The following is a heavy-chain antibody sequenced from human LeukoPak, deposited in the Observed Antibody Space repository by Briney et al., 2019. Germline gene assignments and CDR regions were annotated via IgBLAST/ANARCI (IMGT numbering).Heavy chain of an antibody. CDR3: ARDRNRYGDYYYMDV. Sequence: SETLSLTCTVSGGSISSYYWSWIRQPPGKGLEWIGYIYYSGSTNYNPSLKSRVTISVDTSKNQFSLKLSSVTAADTAVYCCARDRNRYGDYYYMDVWGKGTTVTISS. J-gene: IGHJ6*03. D-gene: IGHD1-14*01. V-gene: IGHV4-59*01. CDR2: IYYSGST. CDR1: GGSISSYY.